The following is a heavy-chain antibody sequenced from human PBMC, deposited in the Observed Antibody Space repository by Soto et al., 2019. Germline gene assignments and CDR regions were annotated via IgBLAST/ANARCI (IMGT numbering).Heavy chain of an antibody. D-gene: IGHD6-19*01. CDR1: GFSLKTDGVG. CDR2: IYKEDDK. V-gene: IGHV2-5*02. Sequence: SGPTLVNPTQTLTLTCTFSGFSLKTDGVGVGWIRQPPGKALEWLALIYKEDDKRYIQSLESRLTITKDTTKNKVILTIKNKNPVDISTFYCAHRRGRIAVAPEYFQHWGQGTLVTVSS. J-gene: IGHJ1*01. CDR3: AHRRGRIAVAPEYFQH.